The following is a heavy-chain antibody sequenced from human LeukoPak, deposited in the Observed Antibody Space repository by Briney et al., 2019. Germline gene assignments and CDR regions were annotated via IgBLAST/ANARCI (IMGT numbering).Heavy chain of an antibody. V-gene: IGHV3-21*01. J-gene: IGHJ4*02. D-gene: IGHD4-17*01. CDR2: ISSSSTYI. Sequence: GGSLRLSCAASGFTFSYYNMNWVRQAPGKGLEWVSSISSSSTYIYYADSVKGRFTIPRDNAKNSLYLEMNSLRAEDTAVYYCARDPWTNYGDYVRFDYWGQGTLVTVSS. CDR3: ARDPWTNYGDYVRFDY. CDR1: GFTFSYYN.